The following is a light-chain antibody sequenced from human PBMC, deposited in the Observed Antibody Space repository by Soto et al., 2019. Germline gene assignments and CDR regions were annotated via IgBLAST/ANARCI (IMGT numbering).Light chain of an antibody. CDR2: LGS. CDR1: QSLLHSNGYYY. CDR3: LQTLHTPWT. V-gene: IGKV2-28*01. Sequence: DIVMNKSPLSLPVTPGEPASISCRSSQSLLHSNGYYYLDWYLQKPGQSPQLLIYLGSNRASGVTDRFSGSGSGTDFTLKISRVEAEDVGVYYCLQTLHTPWTFGQGTKV. J-gene: IGKJ1*01.